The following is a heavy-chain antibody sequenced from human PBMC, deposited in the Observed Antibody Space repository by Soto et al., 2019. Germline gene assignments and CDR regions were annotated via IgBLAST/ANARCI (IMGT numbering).Heavy chain of an antibody. CDR3: AKLSIAARSSPDY. Sequence: GGSLRLSCAASGFTFSSNAMSWVRQAPGKGLEWVSAISGSGGSTYYADSVKGRFTISRDNSKNTLYLQMNSLRAEDTAVYYCAKLSIAARSSPDYWGQGTLVTVSS. CDR2: ISGSGGST. J-gene: IGHJ4*02. CDR1: GFTFSSNA. V-gene: IGHV3-23*01. D-gene: IGHD6-6*01.